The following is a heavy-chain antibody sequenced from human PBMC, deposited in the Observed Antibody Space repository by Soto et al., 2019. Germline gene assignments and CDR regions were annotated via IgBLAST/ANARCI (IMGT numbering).Heavy chain of an antibody. D-gene: IGHD3-22*01. CDR1: GGTFSTNT. Sequence: VKVSCKASGGTFSTNTISWVRQAPGQGLEWMGGIMPIFGSANYAQKFQGRVTITADEYTRTVYMELSRLRSEDTAVYYCARQFDSDTSGYYYAYWGQGTLVTVSS. CDR2: IMPIFGSA. V-gene: IGHV1-69*01. CDR3: ARQFDSDTSGYYYAY. J-gene: IGHJ4*02.